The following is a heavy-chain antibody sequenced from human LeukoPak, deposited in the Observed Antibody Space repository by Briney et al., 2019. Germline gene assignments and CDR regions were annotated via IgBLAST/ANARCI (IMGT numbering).Heavy chain of an antibody. D-gene: IGHD1-1*01. CDR2: INHDGSKK. CDR1: AFTFRSDW. Sequence: PGGSLRLSCATSAFTFRSDWMTWVRQAPGKGLEWVANINHDGSKKHYVDSVKGRFTISRDNTENSLFLQLNSLRAEDTAMYYCGRDTTPSFRNIYFDALDMWGQGTMVTVSS. V-gene: IGHV3-7*01. J-gene: IGHJ3*02. CDR3: GRDTTPSFRNIYFDALDM.